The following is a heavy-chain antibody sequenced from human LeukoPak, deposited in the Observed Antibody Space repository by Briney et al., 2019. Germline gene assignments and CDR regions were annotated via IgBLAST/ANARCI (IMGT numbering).Heavy chain of an antibody. D-gene: IGHD3-10*01. CDR1: GYTFTSYG. CDR3: ARGRSVRFGELLDAFDI. J-gene: IGHJ3*02. CDR2: ISAYNGNT. V-gene: IGHV1-18*01. Sequence: GSVKVSCKASGYTFTSYGISWVRQAPGQGLEWMGWISAYNGNTNYAQKLQGRVTMTTDTSTSTAYMELRSLRSDDTAVYYCARGRSVRFGELLDAFDIWGQGTMVTVSS.